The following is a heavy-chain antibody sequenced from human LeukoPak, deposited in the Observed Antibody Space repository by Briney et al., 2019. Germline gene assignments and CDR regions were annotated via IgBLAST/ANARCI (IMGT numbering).Heavy chain of an antibody. Sequence: ASVKASCKASGYTFTSYDISWVRQAPGQGLEWMGWMNPNSGNTGYAQKFQGRVTMTRNTSISTAYMELSSLRSEDTAVYYCARSRGYDFWSGYHHWFDPWGQGTLVTVSS. CDR2: MNPNSGNT. CDR3: ARSRGYDFWSGYHHWFDP. D-gene: IGHD3-3*01. CDR1: GYTFTSYD. V-gene: IGHV1-8*01. J-gene: IGHJ5*02.